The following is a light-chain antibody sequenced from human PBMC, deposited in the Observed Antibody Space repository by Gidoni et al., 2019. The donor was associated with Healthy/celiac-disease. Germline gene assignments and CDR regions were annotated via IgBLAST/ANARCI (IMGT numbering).Light chain of an antibody. CDR1: QSVGSSY. CDR2: GAS. Sequence: EIVLTQSPGTLSLSPGERATLSCRASQSVGSSYLAWYQQKPGQAPRLLIYGASSRATGVPDRFSGSGSGTDFTLTISRLEPEDFAAYYCQQYGSPWTFGQXTKVEIK. V-gene: IGKV3-20*01. CDR3: QQYGSPWT. J-gene: IGKJ1*01.